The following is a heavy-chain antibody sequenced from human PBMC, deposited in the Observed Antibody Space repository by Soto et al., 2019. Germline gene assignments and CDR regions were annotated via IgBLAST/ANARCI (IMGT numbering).Heavy chain of an antibody. V-gene: IGHV3-23*01. J-gene: IGHJ4*02. CDR2: ISGSGGST. CDR3: AKGYSSSWYWFDY. CDR1: GFTFSSYA. D-gene: IGHD6-13*01. Sequence: EVPLLESGGGLVQPGGSLRLSCAASGFTFSSYAMSWVRQAPGKGLEWVSAISGSGGSTYYADSVKGRFTISRDNSKNTLYLQMNSLRAEDTAVYYCAKGYSSSWYWFDYWGQGTLVTVSS.